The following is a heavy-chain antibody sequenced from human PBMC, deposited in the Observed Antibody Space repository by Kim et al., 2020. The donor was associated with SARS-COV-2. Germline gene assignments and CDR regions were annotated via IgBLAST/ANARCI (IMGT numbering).Heavy chain of an antibody. J-gene: IGHJ6*02. Sequence: GGSLRLSCAASGFTFSSYAMSWVRQAPGKGLEWVSAISGSGGSTYYADSVKGRVTISRDNSKNSLYLPMNSLRADDTVVYYCAKAHFVLRFLAWLAGMDVWGQGTTVTVSS. V-gene: IGHV3-23*01. CDR1: GFTFSSYA. CDR3: AKAHFVLRFLAWLAGMDV. CDR2: ISGSGGST. D-gene: IGHD3-3*01.